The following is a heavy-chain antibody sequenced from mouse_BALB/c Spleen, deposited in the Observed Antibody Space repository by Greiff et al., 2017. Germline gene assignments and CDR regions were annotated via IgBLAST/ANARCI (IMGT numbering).Heavy chain of an antibody. J-gene: IGHJ2*01. CDR3: ARGRDYGSRGDYYFDY. D-gene: IGHD1-1*01. Sequence: QVQLQQSGAELVRPGTSVKISCKASGYAFTNYWLGWVKQRPGHGLEWIGDIYPGSGNTYYNEKFKGKATLTADKSSSTAYMQLSSLTSEDSAVYFCARGRDYGSRGDYYFDYWGQGTTLTVSS. CDR2: IYPGSGNT. V-gene: IGHV1-63*01. CDR1: GYAFTNYW.